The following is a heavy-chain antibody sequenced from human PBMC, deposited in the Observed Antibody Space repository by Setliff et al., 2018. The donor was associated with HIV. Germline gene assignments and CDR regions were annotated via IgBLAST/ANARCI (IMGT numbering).Heavy chain of an antibody. J-gene: IGHJ4*02. D-gene: IGHD3-16*01. V-gene: IGHV5-51*01. CDR2: LYPADSNI. Sequence: GESLKISCKGSGYSFSSYWIGWVRQMPGKGLEFMGLLYPADSNIRYSPSFQGQVTISVDKSTNTAFLQWTSLKASDTAMYYCTRLWHENWGGVDYWGQGTLVTVSS. CDR3: TRLWHENWGGVDY. CDR1: GYSFSSYW.